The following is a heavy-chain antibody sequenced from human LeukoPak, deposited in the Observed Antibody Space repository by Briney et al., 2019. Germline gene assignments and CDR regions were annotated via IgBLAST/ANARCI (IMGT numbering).Heavy chain of an antibody. J-gene: IGHJ4*02. CDR2: ISGSGGST. D-gene: IGHD6-19*01. Sequence: GGSLRLSCAASGVTFSGYAMSWVRQAAGKGLEWVSAISGSGGSTYYADSVKGRFTISRDNAKNSLYLQMNSLRAEDTAVYYCARGNSGSGMYWGQGTLVTVSS. V-gene: IGHV3-23*01. CDR1: GVTFSGYA. CDR3: ARGNSGSGMY.